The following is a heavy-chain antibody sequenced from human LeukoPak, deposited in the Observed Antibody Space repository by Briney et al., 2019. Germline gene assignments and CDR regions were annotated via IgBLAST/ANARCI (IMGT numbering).Heavy chain of an antibody. CDR2: IYPGDSDT. CDR1: GYSFTSYW. V-gene: IGHV5-51*01. CDR3: ATSGDTSGYYYDY. D-gene: IGHD3-22*01. Sequence: GESLKISCKGSGYSFTSYWIGWVRQMPGKGLEWMGIIYPGDSDTRYSPSFQGQVTISADKSSITAYLQWSSLKASDTAMYYCATSGDTSGYYYDYWGQGTLVTVSS. J-gene: IGHJ4*02.